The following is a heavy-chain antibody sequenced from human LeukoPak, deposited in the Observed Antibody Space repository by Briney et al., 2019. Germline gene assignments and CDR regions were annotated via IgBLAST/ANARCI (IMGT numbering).Heavy chain of an antibody. J-gene: IGHJ6*04. CDR3: VRDTGYNKYGMDV. D-gene: IGHD1-14*01. CDR1: GFTFTMFG. V-gene: IGHV3-33*01. CDR2: IWFDGSKT. Sequence: GGSLRLSCAASGFTFTMFGIHWVRQAPGKGLEWVSVIWFDGSKTYYADSVKGRFTISRDTSQNTVFLQMNSLRAEDTAVYYCVRDTGYNKYGMDVWGKGTTVTASS.